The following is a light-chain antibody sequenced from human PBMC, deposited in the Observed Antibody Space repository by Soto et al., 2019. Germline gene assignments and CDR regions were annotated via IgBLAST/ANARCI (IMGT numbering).Light chain of an antibody. CDR1: QNISSF. J-gene: IGKJ2*01. CDR3: QQSHSSPPT. CDR2: AAS. V-gene: IGKV1-39*01. Sequence: DIQMPQSPSSLSASVGDRVAITCRASQNISSFLNWYQEKPGKAPMLLIYAASSLQSGVPSRFSGSGSGTDFTLTISSLQPEDFATYYCQQSHSSPPTFGQGTKLEIK.